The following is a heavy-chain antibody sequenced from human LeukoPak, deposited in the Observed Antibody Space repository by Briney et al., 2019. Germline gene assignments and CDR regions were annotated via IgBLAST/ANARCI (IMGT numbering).Heavy chain of an antibody. J-gene: IGHJ4*02. D-gene: IGHD2-15*01. CDR1: GFTFNNYW. Sequence: GGSLRLSCAASGFTFNNYWMSWVRQAPGKGLEGVANIKQDGSEKYYVDSVKGRFTISRDNAKNSLYLQMNSLRAEDTAVYYCARDSARGGTMDYWGQGTRVTVSS. CDR3: ARDSARGGTMDY. V-gene: IGHV3-7*01. CDR2: IKQDGSEK.